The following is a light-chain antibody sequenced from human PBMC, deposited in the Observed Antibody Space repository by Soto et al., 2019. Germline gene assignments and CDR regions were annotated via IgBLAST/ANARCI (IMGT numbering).Light chain of an antibody. V-gene: IGLV2-14*01. CDR3: SSYTSSRDVV. J-gene: IGLJ2*01. CDR1: SSDVGAYDY. CDR2: GVS. Sequence: QSVLTQPASVSGSPGQSITISCTGTSSDVGAYDYVSWYQQHPGKAPKLMISGVSNRPSGVSTRFSGSKSANTASLAISGLQAEDEADYYCSSYTSSRDVVFGGGTKLTVL.